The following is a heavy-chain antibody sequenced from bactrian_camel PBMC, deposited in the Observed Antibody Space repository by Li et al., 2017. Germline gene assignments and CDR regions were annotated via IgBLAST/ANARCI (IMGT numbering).Heavy chain of an antibody. D-gene: IGHD1*01. J-gene: IGHJ6*01. CDR2: TRSDSTLT. CDR1: GFTFSSYY. V-gene: IGHV3-2*01. CDR3: VTASITGFDY. Sequence: VQLVESGGALVQPGGSLRLSCAASGFTFSSYYMSWVRQIPGRGLEWVSSTRSDSTLTYYADSVKGRFTISRDNAENKVYLQMNSLESEDTALYYCVTASITGFDYWGQGTQVTVS.